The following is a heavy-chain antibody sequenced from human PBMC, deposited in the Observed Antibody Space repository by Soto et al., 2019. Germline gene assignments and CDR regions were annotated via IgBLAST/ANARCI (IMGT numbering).Heavy chain of an antibody. J-gene: IGHJ6*02. CDR1: GYSFTSYW. Sequence: PGESLKISCKGSGYSFTSYWIGWVRQMPGKGLEWMGIIYPGDSDTRYSPSFQGQVTISADKSISTAYLQWSSLKASDTAMYYCARSDCSSTSCYEAYGMDVWGQGTTVTVSS. CDR3: ARSDCSSTSCYEAYGMDV. V-gene: IGHV5-51*01. CDR2: IYPGDSDT. D-gene: IGHD2-2*01.